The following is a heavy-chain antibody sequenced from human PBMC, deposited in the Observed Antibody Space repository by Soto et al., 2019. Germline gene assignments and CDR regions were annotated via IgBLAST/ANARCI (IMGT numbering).Heavy chain of an antibody. CDR1: GGTFSSYA. CDR3: ARSNCISTSCFGGGMDV. CDR2: IIPIFGTA. J-gene: IGHJ6*02. Sequence: QVQLVQSGAEVKKPGSSVKVSCKASGGTFSSYAISWVRQAPGQGLEWMGGIIPIFGTANYAQKFQGRVTITADESTSTAYMELSSLRSEDTAVYYCARSNCISTSCFGGGMDVWGQGTTVTVSS. D-gene: IGHD2-2*01. V-gene: IGHV1-69*01.